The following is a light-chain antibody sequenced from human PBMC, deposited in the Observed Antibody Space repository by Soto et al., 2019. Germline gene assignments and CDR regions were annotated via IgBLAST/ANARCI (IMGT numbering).Light chain of an antibody. CDR3: QQSYSSPYT. CDR2: ASF. Sequence: DTQMTQSPSSLSVSVGDRVTITCRASQSIASFLHWYQQKPGEAPQLLIYASFNLQSGVPSRFSGSGSGTDFTLTISSLQPEDFVTYYCQQSYSSPYTFGQGTKVEIQ. J-gene: IGKJ2*01. CDR1: QSIASF. V-gene: IGKV1-39*01.